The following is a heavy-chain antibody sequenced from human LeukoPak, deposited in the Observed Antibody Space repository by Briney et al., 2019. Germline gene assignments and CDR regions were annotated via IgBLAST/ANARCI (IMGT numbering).Heavy chain of an antibody. CDR2: ISSSGSTI. V-gene: IGHV3-11*01. CDR3: AKDLSIAAAGVFDY. CDR1: GFTFSDYY. J-gene: IGHJ4*02. Sequence: GGSLRLSCAASGFTFSDYYMSWIRQAPGKGLEWVSYISSSGSTIYYADSVKGRFTISRDNAKNSLYLQMNSLRAEDTAVYYCAKDLSIAAAGVFDYWGQGTLVTVSS. D-gene: IGHD6-13*01.